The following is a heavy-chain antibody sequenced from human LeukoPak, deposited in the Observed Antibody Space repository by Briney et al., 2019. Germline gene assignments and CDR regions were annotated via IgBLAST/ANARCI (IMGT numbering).Heavy chain of an antibody. CDR2: ISTSNGDT. CDR1: GYTFTNSD. V-gene: IGHV1-18*01. D-gene: IGHD1-14*01. CDR3: ARDPYHRLGPPLDL. J-gene: IGHJ5*02. Sequence: ASVTVSCRASGYTFTNSDITWVRQAPGHGLEWLGRISTSNGDTNYAAKLQGRVTMTTDTSTSTVYMELGSLTFDDTAVYFCARDPYHRLGPPLDLWGQGTLVTVSS.